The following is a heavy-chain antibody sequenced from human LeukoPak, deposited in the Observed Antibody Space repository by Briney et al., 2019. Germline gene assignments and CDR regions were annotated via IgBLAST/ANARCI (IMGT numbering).Heavy chain of an antibody. J-gene: IGHJ6*03. CDR2: IYSGGST. Sequence: GGSLRLSCAASGFTASSNYMSWVRQAPGKGLEWVSVIYSGGSTYYADSVKGRFTISRDNSKNTLYLQMNSLRAEDTAVYYCARQGVTVVTSYYYYYMDVWGKGTTVTVSS. CDR3: ARQGVTVVTSYYYYYMDV. CDR1: GFTASSNY. V-gene: IGHV3-53*01. D-gene: IGHD4-23*01.